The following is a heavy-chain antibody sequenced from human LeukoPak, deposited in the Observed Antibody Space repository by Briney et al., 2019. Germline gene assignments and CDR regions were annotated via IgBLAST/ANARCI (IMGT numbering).Heavy chain of an antibody. CDR2: ISNGNT. CDR1: GGSISTYY. CDR3: ARDKAHGYGRYFDP. J-gene: IGHJ5*02. Sequence: SETLSLTCIVSGGSISTYYWNWIRQTPGKGLEWLGHISNGNTDYNPSLKSRVTISVDTSKNQFSLKLTSVTAADTAVYYCARDKAHGYGRYFDPWGQGALVTVSS. D-gene: IGHD5-18*01. V-gene: IGHV4-59*01.